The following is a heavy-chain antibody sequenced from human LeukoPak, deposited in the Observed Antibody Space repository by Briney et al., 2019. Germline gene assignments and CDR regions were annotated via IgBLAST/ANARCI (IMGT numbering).Heavy chain of an antibody. V-gene: IGHV1-2*02. J-gene: IGHJ4*02. CDR3: ARDRSSGWYEFADY. D-gene: IGHD6-19*01. CDR2: INPNSGGT. Sequence: ASVTVSCKASVYTFTSYYMHWVRQAPGQGLEWMGWINPNSGGTNYAQKFQGRVTMTRDTSISTAYTELSRLRSDDTAVYYCARDRSSGWYEFADYWGQGTLVTVSS. CDR1: VYTFTSYY.